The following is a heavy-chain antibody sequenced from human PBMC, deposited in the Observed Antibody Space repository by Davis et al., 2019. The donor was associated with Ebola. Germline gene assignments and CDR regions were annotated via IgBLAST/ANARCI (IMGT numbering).Heavy chain of an antibody. CDR3: ARLDGSDYGDYTHFDY. Sequence: PGGSLRLSCKGSGYSFTSYWIGWVRQMPGKGLEWMGIIYPGDSDTRYSPSFQGQVTISADKSISTAYLQWSSLKASDTAMYYCARLDGSDYGDYTHFDYWGQGTLVTVSS. D-gene: IGHD4-17*01. CDR1: GYSFTSYW. CDR2: IYPGDSDT. V-gene: IGHV5-51*01. J-gene: IGHJ4*02.